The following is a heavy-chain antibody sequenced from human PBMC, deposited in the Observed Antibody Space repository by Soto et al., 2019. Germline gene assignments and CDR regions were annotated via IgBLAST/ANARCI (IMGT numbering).Heavy chain of an antibody. V-gene: IGHV3-21*01. Sequence: ESGGGLVKPGGSLTLSCAASGFTFGNYTMNWVRQAPGKGLEWVSSISRSSRNIYYADSVKGRFTISRDNAKNALYLHMNSLRAGDTAVYYCARDLKVAGTNSFYYYGMDVWGQGTTVTVSS. J-gene: IGHJ6*02. CDR2: ISRSSRNI. D-gene: IGHD6-19*01. CDR3: ARDLKVAGTNSFYYYGMDV. CDR1: GFTFGNYT.